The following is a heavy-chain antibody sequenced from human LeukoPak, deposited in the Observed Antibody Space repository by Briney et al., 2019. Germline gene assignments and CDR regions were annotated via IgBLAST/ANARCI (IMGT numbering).Heavy chain of an antibody. V-gene: IGHV3-9*01. Sequence: GGSLRLSCAASVFPFQHYAMHWVRQAPGKGLEWVSGISWNSGSISYAHSVKGRFTISRDNAKNSLYLQMNSLRPEDRASYTWAIILQWELLNTHPTDSFDGWGQGRMVTVSS. CDR2: ISWNSGSI. D-gene: IGHD1-26*01. CDR1: VFPFQHYA. J-gene: IGHJ3*01. CDR3: AIILQWELLNTHPTDSFDG.